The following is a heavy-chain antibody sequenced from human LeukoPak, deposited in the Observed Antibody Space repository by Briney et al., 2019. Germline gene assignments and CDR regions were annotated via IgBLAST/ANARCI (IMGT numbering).Heavy chain of an antibody. D-gene: IGHD6-19*01. J-gene: IGHJ4*02. CDR3: ANVGGTGWRFFDY. CDR2: ISGSGGTT. Sequence: GGSLRLSRAASGFTFTSYAMSWVRQAPGKGLEWVSVISGSGGTTYYADSVKGRFTISRDNSKNTLYLQMNSLRVEDTAVYYCANVGGTGWRFFDYWGQGTLVTVSS. V-gene: IGHV3-23*01. CDR1: GFTFTSYA.